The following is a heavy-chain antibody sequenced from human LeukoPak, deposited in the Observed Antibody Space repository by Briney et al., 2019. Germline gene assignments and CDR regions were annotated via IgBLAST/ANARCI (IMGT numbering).Heavy chain of an antibody. CDR3: ARDRGSPYGSGSYYNIYYYYGMDV. CDR2: ISGSGGGT. Sequence: GGSLRLSCAASGFTFSSYAMSWVRQAPGKGLEWVSAISGSGGGTYYADSVKGRFTISRDNSKNTLYLQMNSLRAEDTAVYYCARDRGSPYGSGSYYNIYYYYGMDVWGQGTTVTVSS. CDR1: GFTFSSYA. J-gene: IGHJ6*02. D-gene: IGHD3-10*01. V-gene: IGHV3-23*01.